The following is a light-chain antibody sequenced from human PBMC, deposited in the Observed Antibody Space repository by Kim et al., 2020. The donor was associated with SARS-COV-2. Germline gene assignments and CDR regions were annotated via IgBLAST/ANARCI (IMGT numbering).Light chain of an antibody. CDR2: KTF. Sequence: DIQLTQSPSTLSASVGDRVTITCRASQSVSNWLAWYQQKPGKAPNLLIFKTFSLQSGVPSRFSGSGSGTEFTLTISSLQPDDFATYYCQQYNTFPRTFGRGTKLEI. V-gene: IGKV1-5*03. CDR1: QSVSNW. CDR3: QQYNTFPRT. J-gene: IGKJ2*02.